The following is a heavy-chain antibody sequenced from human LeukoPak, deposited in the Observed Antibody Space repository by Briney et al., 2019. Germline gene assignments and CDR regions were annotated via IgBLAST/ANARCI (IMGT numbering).Heavy chain of an antibody. V-gene: IGHV4-31*03. J-gene: IGHJ4*02. D-gene: IGHD3-22*01. CDR2: IYYSGST. Sequence: PSQTLSLTCTVSGGSISSGGYYWSWIRQHPGKGLEWIGYIYYSGSTYYNPSLRSRLTMSVDTSKNQFSLRLSSAIAADTAVYYCARYYDSTGSFDYWGQGTLVTVSS. CDR1: GGSISSGGYY. CDR3: ARYYDSTGSFDY.